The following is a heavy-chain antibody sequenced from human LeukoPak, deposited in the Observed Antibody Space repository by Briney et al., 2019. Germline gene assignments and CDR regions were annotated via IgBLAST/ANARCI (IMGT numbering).Heavy chain of an antibody. J-gene: IGHJ4*02. D-gene: IGHD4-17*01. Sequence: GGSLRLSCAASGFAFSSYWMDWVRQAPGKGLEWVANIKPDGSEKYYVDSVKGRFTISRDNAKNSLYLQMNSLRVEDTAVYYCARDKYGAYFDSWGQGTLVTVSS. V-gene: IGHV3-7*04. CDR1: GFAFSSYW. CDR2: IKPDGSEK. CDR3: ARDKYGAYFDS.